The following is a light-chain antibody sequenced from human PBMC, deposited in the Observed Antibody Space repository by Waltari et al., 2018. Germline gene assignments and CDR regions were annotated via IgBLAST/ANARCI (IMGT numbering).Light chain of an antibody. J-gene: IGKJ1*01. V-gene: IGKV3-11*01. Sequence: TQSPSSLSLSPGERATLSCRASQSISSYLAWYQQKPGQAPRLLIYDASNRATGIPARFSGGGSGTDFTLTISSLEPEDFAVYYCQQRDSWWTFGQGTKVEIK. CDR1: QSISSY. CDR2: DAS. CDR3: QQRDSWWT.